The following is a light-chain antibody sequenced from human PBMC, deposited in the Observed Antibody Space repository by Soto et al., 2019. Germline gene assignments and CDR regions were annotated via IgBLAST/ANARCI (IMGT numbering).Light chain of an antibody. CDR3: PHHESYPRT. CDR1: RSVNDN. CDR2: RVS. V-gene: IGKV1-5*03. Sequence: DIQMTQSPSTLSASIGDRVTITCRASRSVNDNLAWYQQRPGKAPNFLISRVSNLESGVPSRFSGSGFGTEFTITISNLQSDDFATYFCPHHESYPRTFGQGTKVEIK. J-gene: IGKJ1*01.